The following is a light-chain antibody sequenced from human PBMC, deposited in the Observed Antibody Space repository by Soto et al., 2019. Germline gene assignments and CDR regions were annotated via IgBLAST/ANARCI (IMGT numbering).Light chain of an antibody. Sequence: DIQMTQSPSTLSASVGDRVTITCRASQSISSWLAWYQQKPGKAPKLLIYKASSLESGVPSRFSGSGSGTEFTLTISSLQPDDFATYYYQQYNTYSWTCGQETKVEIK. CDR3: QQYNTYSWT. V-gene: IGKV1-5*03. CDR1: QSISSW. CDR2: KAS. J-gene: IGKJ1*01.